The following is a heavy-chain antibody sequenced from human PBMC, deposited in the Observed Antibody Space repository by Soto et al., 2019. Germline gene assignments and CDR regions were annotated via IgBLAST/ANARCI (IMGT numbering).Heavy chain of an antibody. Sequence: SETLSLTCTVSGVSISSYYWSWIRQPPGKGLEWIGYIYYSGSTNYNPSLKSRVTISVDTSKNQFSLKLSSVTAAVTAVYYCARWSTSGSRCFDYWGQGTLVTIAS. V-gene: IGHV4-59*08. D-gene: IGHD2-2*01. CDR2: IYYSGST. CDR1: GVSISSYY. J-gene: IGHJ4*02. CDR3: ARWSTSGSRCFDY.